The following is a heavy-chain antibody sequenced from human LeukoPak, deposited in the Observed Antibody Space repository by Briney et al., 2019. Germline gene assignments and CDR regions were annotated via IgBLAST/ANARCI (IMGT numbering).Heavy chain of an antibody. CDR2: IYYSGST. J-gene: IGHJ1*01. Sequence: SETLSLTCTVSGGSISSSSYYWGWIRQPPGKGLEWIGSIYYSGSTYYNPSLKSRVTISVDTSKNQFSLKLSSVTAADTAVYYCARELSYSSSWTRAAEYFQHWGQGTLVTVSS. CDR3: ARELSYSSSWTRAAEYFQH. V-gene: IGHV4-39*07. CDR1: GGSISSSSYY. D-gene: IGHD6-13*01.